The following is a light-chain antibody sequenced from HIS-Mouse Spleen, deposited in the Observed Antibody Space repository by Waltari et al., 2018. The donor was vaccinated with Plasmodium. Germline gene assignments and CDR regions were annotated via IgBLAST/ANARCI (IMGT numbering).Light chain of an antibody. J-gene: IGLJ3*02. Sequence: QAVLTQPSSLSASPGASASLTCTLRSGINVGTYRIVWYHTKPGSPPQYLLRYKSDSDKQQGSGVPSRFSGSKDASANAGILLISGLQSEDEADYYCMIWHSSAWVFGGGTKLTVL. CDR2: YKSDSDK. V-gene: IGLV5-45*03. CDR3: MIWHSSAWV. CDR1: SGINVGTYR.